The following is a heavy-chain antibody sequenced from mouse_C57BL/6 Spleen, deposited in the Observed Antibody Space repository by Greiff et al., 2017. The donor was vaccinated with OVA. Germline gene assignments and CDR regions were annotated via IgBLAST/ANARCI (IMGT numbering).Heavy chain of an antibody. CDR3: TIYGNYLFAY. D-gene: IGHD2-1*01. CDR1: GFTFSNYW. Sequence: EVHLVESGGGLVQPGGSMKLSCVASGFTFSNYWMNWVRQSPEKGLEWVAQIRLKSDNYATHYAESVKGRFTISRDDSKSRVYLQMNNLRAEDTGIYYCTIYGNYLFAYWGQGTLVTVSA. V-gene: IGHV6-3*01. CDR2: IRLKSDNYAT. J-gene: IGHJ3*01.